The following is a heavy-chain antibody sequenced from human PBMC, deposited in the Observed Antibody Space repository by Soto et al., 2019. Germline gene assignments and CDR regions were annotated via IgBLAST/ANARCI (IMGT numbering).Heavy chain of an antibody. J-gene: IGHJ6*02. CDR1: GYTFTSYY. Sequence: QVQLVQSGAEVKKPGASVKVCCKASGYTFTSYYMHWVRHAPGQGLEWMGIINPSGGSTSYAQKFQGRVTMTRDTSTSTVYMELSSLRSEDTAVYYCARDSNKGGGDSYGMDVWGQGTTVTVSS. V-gene: IGHV1-46*01. CDR3: ARDSNKGGGDSYGMDV. D-gene: IGHD2-21*01. CDR2: INPSGGST.